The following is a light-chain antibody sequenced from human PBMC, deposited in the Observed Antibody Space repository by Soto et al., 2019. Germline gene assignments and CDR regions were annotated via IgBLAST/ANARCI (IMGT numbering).Light chain of an antibody. CDR3: SSYTTSNTRQIV. CDR2: DVS. CDR1: SSDVGGYNY. Sequence: QSVLTQPASVSGSPGQSITISCTGTSSDVGGYNYVSWYQHHPGKAPKLMIYDVSNRPSGVSNRFSGSKSGNTASLTISWLQPEDEADYYCSSYTTSNTRQIVFGTGTKLTVL. J-gene: IGLJ1*01. V-gene: IGLV2-14*03.